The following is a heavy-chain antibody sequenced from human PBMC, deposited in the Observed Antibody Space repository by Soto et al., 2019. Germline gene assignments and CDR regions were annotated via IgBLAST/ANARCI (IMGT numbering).Heavy chain of an antibody. Sequence: ASVKVSCKASGYTFTGYYMHWVRQAPGQGLEWMGWINPNSGGTNYAQKFQGWVTMTRDTSISTAYMELSRLRSDDTAVYYCARVGYSYGPYCMDVLGQGTTVNVSS. J-gene: IGHJ6*02. V-gene: IGHV1-2*04. D-gene: IGHD5-18*01. CDR1: GYTFTGYY. CDR2: INPNSGGT. CDR3: ARVGYSYGPYCMDV.